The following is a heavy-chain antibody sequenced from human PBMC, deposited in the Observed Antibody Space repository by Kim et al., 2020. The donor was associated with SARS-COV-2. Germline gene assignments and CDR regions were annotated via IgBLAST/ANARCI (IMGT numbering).Heavy chain of an antibody. Sequence: GGSLRLSCAASGFTFSSYVMSWVRQAPGKGLEWVSTIGDRGGSTYYADSVKGRFTISRDNSQSTLFLQMTTLRGEDTAVYFCAKGHFSGYGRLYFDFWVQGLLISVSS. CDR3: AKGHFSGYGRLYFDF. CDR2: IGDRGGST. V-gene: IGHV3-23*01. J-gene: IGHJ4*02. D-gene: IGHD4-17*01. CDR1: GFTFSSYV.